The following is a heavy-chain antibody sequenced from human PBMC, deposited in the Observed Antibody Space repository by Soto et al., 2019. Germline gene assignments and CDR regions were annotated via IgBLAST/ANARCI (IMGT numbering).Heavy chain of an antibody. Sequence: GGSLRLSCAASGFTFGSYWMSWVRQTPGKGLEWLGTIMKDCSVKKYVDSVKGRFTVSRDNAKNSLCLQMDSLRVEDTAVYYCARDSRYDSGSSVNHYLDYWGHGTLVTVSS. D-gene: IGHD3-10*01. CDR1: GFTFGSYW. J-gene: IGHJ4*01. V-gene: IGHV3-7*01. CDR2: IMKDCSVK. CDR3: ARDSRYDSGSSVNHYLDY.